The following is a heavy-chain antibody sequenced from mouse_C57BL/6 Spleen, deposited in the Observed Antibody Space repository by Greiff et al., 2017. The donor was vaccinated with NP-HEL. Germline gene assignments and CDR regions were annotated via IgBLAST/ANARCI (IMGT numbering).Heavy chain of an antibody. J-gene: IGHJ2*01. CDR3: ARSGDGYFDY. CDR1: GYTFTSYW. Sequence: QVQLQQPGAELVKPGASVKMSCKASGYTFTSYWITWVKQRPGQGLEWIGDIYPGSGSTNYNEKFKSKATLTGDTSSSTAYMQLSSLTSEDSAVYYCARSGDGYFDYWGQGTTLTVSS. D-gene: IGHD2-3*01. CDR2: IYPGSGST. V-gene: IGHV1-55*01.